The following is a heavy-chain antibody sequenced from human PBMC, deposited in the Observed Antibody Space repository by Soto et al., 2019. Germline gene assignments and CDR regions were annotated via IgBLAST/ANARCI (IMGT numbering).Heavy chain of an antibody. D-gene: IGHD4-17*01. J-gene: IGHJ3*02. Sequence: EVQLLESGGNLIQPGGSLRLSCAASGFTFRNYAMSWVRQAPGAGPEWVSGISGSGGRTYYADSVKGRFTISRDNSNNALFLQMNSLRAEDTALNYCAKDPNGDYVGAFDIWGRGTMVTVSS. CDR3: AKDPNGDYVGAFDI. CDR1: GFTFRNYA. V-gene: IGHV3-23*01. CDR2: ISGSGGRT.